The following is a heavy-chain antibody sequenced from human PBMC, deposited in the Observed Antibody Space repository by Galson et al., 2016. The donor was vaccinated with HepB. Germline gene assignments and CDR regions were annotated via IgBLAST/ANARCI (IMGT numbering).Heavy chain of an antibody. D-gene: IGHD2-21*02. CDR3: AFGAWLDY. CDR2: IKKDGRET. Sequence: SLRLSCAVSGFAFSTSWMTWVRQAPGKGLEYLANIKKDGRETHYADSVRGRFTLSRDNARNSLFLQMSTLRAEDTAVYYCAFGAWLDYWGQGTLVTVSS. CDR1: GFAFSTSW. J-gene: IGHJ4*02. V-gene: IGHV3-7*01.